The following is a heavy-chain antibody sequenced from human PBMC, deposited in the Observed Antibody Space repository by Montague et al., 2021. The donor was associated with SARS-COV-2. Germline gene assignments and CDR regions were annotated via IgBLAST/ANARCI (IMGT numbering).Heavy chain of an antibody. J-gene: IGHJ5*02. Sequence: SETLPLTCTVSGGSTNNYYWSWIRQPAGKGLEWIGRIHASGISTXXPSXXXRVTMSVDTSKNQFSLKLSSVTAADTAVYYCARGRFYYDSGELGSWGQGALVTVSS. D-gene: IGHD3-22*01. CDR2: IHASGIS. V-gene: IGHV4-4*07. CDR3: ARGRFYYDSGELGS. CDR1: GGSTNNYY.